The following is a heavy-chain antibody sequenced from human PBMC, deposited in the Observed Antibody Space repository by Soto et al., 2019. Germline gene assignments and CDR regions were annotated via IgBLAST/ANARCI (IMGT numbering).Heavy chain of an antibody. CDR3: ARTESYNWNSQDYYYYMDV. CDR2: IYHSGST. D-gene: IGHD1-7*01. J-gene: IGHJ6*03. V-gene: IGHV4-4*02. Sequence: PSATLSLTCAVSSGSISSSNWWSWVRQPPGKGLEWIGEIYHSGSTNYNPSLKSRVTISVDKSKNQFSLKLSSVTAADTAVYYCARTESYNWNSQDYYYYMDVWGKGTTVTVSS. CDR1: SGSISSSNW.